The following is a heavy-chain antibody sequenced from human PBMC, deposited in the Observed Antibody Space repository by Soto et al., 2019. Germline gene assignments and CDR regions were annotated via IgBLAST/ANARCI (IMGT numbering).Heavy chain of an antibody. CDR1: GYTFSSYL. Sequence: QVKLVQSGAEVKKPGASVKVSCKASGYTFSSYLLHWVRQAPGQRLEWMGWINAGNGNTKYSQKFQGRVTLTRDTRDTSASTAYMALSSLRSEDTAVYYCASPSYGSGSYYWGQGTLVTVSS. CDR2: INAGNGNT. D-gene: IGHD3-10*01. J-gene: IGHJ4*02. V-gene: IGHV1-3*01. CDR3: ASPSYGSGSYY.